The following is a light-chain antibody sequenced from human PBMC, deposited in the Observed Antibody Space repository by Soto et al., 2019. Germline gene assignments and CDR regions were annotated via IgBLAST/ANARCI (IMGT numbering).Light chain of an antibody. Sequence: DIQMTQSPSTLSASVGDRVTITCRASQSISNWLAWYQQRPGKAPKLLIYKASNLESGVPSRFSGSGSGTEFTLTISSLQPDDFATYYCQQYDIYWTFGQGTKV. CDR2: KAS. V-gene: IGKV1-5*03. J-gene: IGKJ1*01. CDR1: QSISNW. CDR3: QQYDIYWT.